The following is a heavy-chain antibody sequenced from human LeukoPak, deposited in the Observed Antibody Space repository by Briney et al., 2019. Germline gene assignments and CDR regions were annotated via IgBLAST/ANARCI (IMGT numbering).Heavy chain of an antibody. J-gene: IGHJ4*02. V-gene: IGHV3-23*01. Sequence: GGSLRLSCAASGFTFSSYAMSWVRQPPAKGLEWVSAISGSGGSTYYAESVKGWLTICRDNSKNTLYLQMSSLRAEETAVYYCASFDYWGQGTLVTVSS. CDR3: ASFDY. CDR2: ISGSGGST. CDR1: GFTFSSYA.